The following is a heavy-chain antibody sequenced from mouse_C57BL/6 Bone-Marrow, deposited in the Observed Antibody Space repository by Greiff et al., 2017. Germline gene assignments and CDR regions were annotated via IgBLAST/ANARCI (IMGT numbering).Heavy chain of an antibody. Sequence: VKLMESGAELARPGASVKLSCKASGYTFTSYGISWVKQRTGQGLEWIGEIYPRSGNTYYNEKFKGKATLTADKSSSTAYMELRSLTSEDSAVXFCARDYYGGYYFDYWGQGTTLTVSS. V-gene: IGHV1-81*01. D-gene: IGHD1-1*01. CDR2: IYPRSGNT. CDR3: ARDYYGGYYFDY. CDR1: GYTFTSYG. J-gene: IGHJ2*01.